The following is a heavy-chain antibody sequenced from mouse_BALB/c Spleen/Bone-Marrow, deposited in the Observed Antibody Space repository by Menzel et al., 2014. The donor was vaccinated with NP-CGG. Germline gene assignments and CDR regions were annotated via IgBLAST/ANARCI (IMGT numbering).Heavy chain of an antibody. J-gene: IGHJ2*01. CDR1: GYTFTSYY. CDR2: INPSNGGT. V-gene: IGHV1S81*02. CDR3: TRLSLLRGYFDY. D-gene: IGHD1-2*01. Sequence: VQLQQSGAELVKPGTSVKLSCKASGYTFTSYYIYWVKQRPGQGLKWIGEINPSNGGTNFNEKSKSKATLTVDKSSSTAYMQLSSLTSEDSAVYYCTRLSLLRGYFDYWGQGTTLTVSS.